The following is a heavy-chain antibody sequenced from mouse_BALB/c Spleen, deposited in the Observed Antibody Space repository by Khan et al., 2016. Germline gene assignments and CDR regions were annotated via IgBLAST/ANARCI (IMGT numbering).Heavy chain of an antibody. CDR2: IHYSGST. CDR1: GYSIPSHYS. V-gene: IGHV3-1*02. CDR3: ATSPSGYWYYFDY. D-gene: IGHD3-1*01. J-gene: IGHJ2*01. Sequence: EVQLQESGPDLVKPSQSLSLTCTVTGYSIPSHYSWHWIRHFPGNKLEWMGYIHYSGSTNYNPSLKSRISITRDTSKNQFFLQLNSVTTEDTATYYCATSPSGYWYYFDYWGQGTTLTVSS.